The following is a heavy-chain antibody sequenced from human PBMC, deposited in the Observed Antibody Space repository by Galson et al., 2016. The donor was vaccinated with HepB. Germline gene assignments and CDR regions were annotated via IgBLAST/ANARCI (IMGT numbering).Heavy chain of an antibody. CDR1: GFSFRSYA. D-gene: IGHD1-20*01. V-gene: IGHV3-23*01. Sequence: SLRLSCAASGFSFRSYAMNWVRQAPGKGLEWVSGISGTGGATYYADSVTGRFTISRDNSKNTLYLQMNSLRAADTAIYYCASLTGTTYPEYYYYGMDVWGQGTTVTVSS. CDR3: ASLTGTTYPEYYYYGMDV. J-gene: IGHJ6*02. CDR2: ISGTGGAT.